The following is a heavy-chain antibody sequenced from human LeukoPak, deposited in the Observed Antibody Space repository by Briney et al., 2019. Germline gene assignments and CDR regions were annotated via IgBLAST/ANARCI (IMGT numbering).Heavy chain of an antibody. J-gene: IGHJ5*02. CDR2: IYSGGST. V-gene: IGHV3-66*01. CDR3: AKDLGNYYDSSGYYYDNWFDP. CDR1: GFTVSSNY. D-gene: IGHD3-22*01. Sequence: PGGSLRLSCAASGFTVSSNYMSWVRQAPGKGLEWVSIIYSGGSTYYADSVKGRFIISRDNSKNTLYLQMNSLRAEDTAVYYCAKDLGNYYDSSGYYYDNWFDPWGQGTLVTVSS.